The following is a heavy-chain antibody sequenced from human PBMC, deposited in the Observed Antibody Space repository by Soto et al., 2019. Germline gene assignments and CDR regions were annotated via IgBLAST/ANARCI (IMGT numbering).Heavy chain of an antibody. CDR1: GFTFSSYW. D-gene: IGHD1-26*01. Sequence: EVQLVESGGGLVQPGGSLRLSWAASGFTFSSYWMSWVRQAPGKGLEWVANIKQDGSEKYYVDSVKGRFTISRDNAKHSLYLQLNSLRAEDTAVYYCASLEWELPRRHFDYWGQGTMVTVSS. V-gene: IGHV3-7*03. CDR2: IKQDGSEK. J-gene: IGHJ4*02. CDR3: ASLEWELPRRHFDY.